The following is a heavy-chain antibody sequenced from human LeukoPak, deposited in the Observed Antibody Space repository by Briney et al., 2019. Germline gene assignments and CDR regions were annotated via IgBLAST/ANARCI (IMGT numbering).Heavy chain of an antibody. V-gene: IGHV5-51*01. CDR1: GYSFTSYW. D-gene: IGHD3-22*01. CDR3: ARQGDSSGYYTIVNY. J-gene: IGHJ4*02. Sequence: GESLKISCKGAGYSFTSYWIGWVRQMPGKGLEWMGIIYPGDSDTRSSPSLQGQVTISADKSISTSYLQWSSLKASDTAMYYCARQGDSSGYYTIVNYWGQGTLVTVSS. CDR2: IYPGDSDT.